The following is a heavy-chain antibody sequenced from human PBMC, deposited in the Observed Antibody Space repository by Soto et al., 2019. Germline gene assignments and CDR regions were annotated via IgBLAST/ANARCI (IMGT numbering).Heavy chain of an antibody. J-gene: IGHJ4*02. CDR1: GGSISDSEYY. CDR2: VYNSGIT. Sequence: SETLSLTCAVSGGSISDSEYYWSWIRQPPGKGPEWIGYVYNSGITSYDPSLKSRVTISSDTSKNQFSLRSSSVTAADTDVYYCARELSGYRYGPGEVYWGQGTMVTVSS. CDR3: ARELSGYRYGPGEVY. D-gene: IGHD5-18*01. V-gene: IGHV4-30-4*01.